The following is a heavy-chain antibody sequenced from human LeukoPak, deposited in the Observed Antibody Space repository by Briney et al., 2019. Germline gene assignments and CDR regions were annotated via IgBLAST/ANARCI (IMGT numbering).Heavy chain of an antibody. V-gene: IGHV3-7*01. D-gene: IGHD1-26*01. Sequence: GGSLRLSCAASGFTFSSYWMSWVRQAPGKGLEWVANIKQDGREKYYVDSVKGRFTISRDNAKNSLYLQMNSLRAVDTAVYYCARDGGSDPHSPIFDYWGQGTLVTVSS. CDR1: GFTFSSYW. CDR2: IKQDGREK. CDR3: ARDGGSDPHSPIFDY. J-gene: IGHJ4*02.